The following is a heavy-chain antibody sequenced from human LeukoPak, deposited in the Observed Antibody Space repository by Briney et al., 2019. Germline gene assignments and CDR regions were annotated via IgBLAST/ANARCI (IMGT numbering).Heavy chain of an antibody. CDR1: GDSISSGYY. CDR3: ARVPDIVVVPAAIHDAFDI. J-gene: IGHJ3*02. V-gene: IGHV4-38-2*02. CDR2: IYHSGST. Sequence: PSETLSLTCTISGDSISSGYYWGWIRQPPGKGLEWIGSIYHSGSTYYNPSLKSRVTISVDTSKNQFSLKLSSVTAADTAVYYCARVPDIVVVPAAIHDAFDIWGQGTMVTVSS. D-gene: IGHD2-2*02.